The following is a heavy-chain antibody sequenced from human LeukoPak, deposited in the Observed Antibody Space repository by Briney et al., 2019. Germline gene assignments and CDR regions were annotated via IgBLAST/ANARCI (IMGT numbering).Heavy chain of an antibody. V-gene: IGHV3-23*01. Sequence: QTGGSLSLSCAASGFTFSGYAMNWVRQAPGKGLEWVSAISGSDGGTYYTDSVKGRFTISRDTSKNMLYLQMNSLRAEDTAVYYCAKAIIWAVVTRLRYFDLWGRGTLVTVSS. CDR3: AKAIIWAVVTRLRYFDL. CDR2: ISGSDGGT. J-gene: IGHJ2*01. D-gene: IGHD4-23*01. CDR1: GFTFSGYA.